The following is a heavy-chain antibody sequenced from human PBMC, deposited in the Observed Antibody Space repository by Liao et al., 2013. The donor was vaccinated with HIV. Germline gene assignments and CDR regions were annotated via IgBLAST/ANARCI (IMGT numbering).Heavy chain of an antibody. CDR1: GGSISSHN. Sequence: QMQLQESGPGLVKPSETLSLTCSVSGGSISSHNWNWIRQPAGKGLEWIGRVSKSGSTSYIPSLKSRVTMSVDTSKNQFSLNLNSVTAADTAVYYCARGGSFFDFWGQGTLVAVSS. V-gene: IGHV4-4*07. D-gene: IGHD5-12*01. CDR2: VSKSGST. CDR3: ARGGSFFDF. J-gene: IGHJ4*02.